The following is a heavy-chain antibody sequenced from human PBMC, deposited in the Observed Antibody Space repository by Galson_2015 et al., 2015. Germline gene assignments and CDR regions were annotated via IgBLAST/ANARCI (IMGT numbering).Heavy chain of an antibody. V-gene: IGHV1-69*13. D-gene: IGHD3-22*01. CDR1: GGTFSSYD. CDR2: NNHTFGTA. J-gene: IGHJ4*02. CDR3: EIGVPRYDSSCFISSPDY. Sequence: SVKVCCKASGGTFSSYDISWGQQAPGQGHEWVGGNNHTFGTANYAQKIQCRVTITADESTSTAYMELSSLRSEDTVVYYCEIGVPRYDSSCFISSPDYWGQGTLVTVSS.